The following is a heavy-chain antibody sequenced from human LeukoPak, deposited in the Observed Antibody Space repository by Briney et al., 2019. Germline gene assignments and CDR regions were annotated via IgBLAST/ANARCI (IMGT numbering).Heavy chain of an antibody. V-gene: IGHV3-74*01. Sequence: GGSPRLSCAASGFTFSSYWMHWVRQAPGKGLVWVSRINSDGSSTSYADSVKGRFTISRDNAKNTLYLQMNGLTAEDTAVYYCARWRVTTVTISAFDIWGQGTMVTVSS. CDR1: GFTFSSYW. CDR3: ARWRVTTVTISAFDI. J-gene: IGHJ3*02. D-gene: IGHD4-17*01. CDR2: INSDGSST.